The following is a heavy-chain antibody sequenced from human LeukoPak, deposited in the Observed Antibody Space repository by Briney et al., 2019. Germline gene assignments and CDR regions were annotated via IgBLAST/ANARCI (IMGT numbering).Heavy chain of an antibody. D-gene: IGHD3-22*01. Sequence: SETLSLTCAVYGGSFSGYYWSWIRQPPAKGREWIGEINHSGSTTYNPSLKSRVTISVDTSKNQFSLKLSSVTAADTAVYDCARRATYYYDSSGYLNIDYWGQGTLVTVSS. V-gene: IGHV4-34*01. CDR2: INHSGST. J-gene: IGHJ4*02. CDR3: ARRATYYYDSSGYLNIDY. CDR1: GGSFSGYY.